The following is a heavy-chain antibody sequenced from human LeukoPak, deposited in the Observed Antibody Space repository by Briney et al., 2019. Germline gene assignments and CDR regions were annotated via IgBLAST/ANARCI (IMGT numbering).Heavy chain of an antibody. Sequence: SETLSLTCTVSGGSISSSSYYWGWIRQPPGKGREWIGNIYYSGSTYYNPSLKSRVTISVDTSKNQFSLKLNSVTAADTAVYYCARGYSDNWYIYWGQGTLVTVSS. CDR1: GGSISSSSYY. CDR2: IYYSGST. V-gene: IGHV4-39*07. D-gene: IGHD6-13*01. J-gene: IGHJ4*02. CDR3: ARGYSDNWYIY.